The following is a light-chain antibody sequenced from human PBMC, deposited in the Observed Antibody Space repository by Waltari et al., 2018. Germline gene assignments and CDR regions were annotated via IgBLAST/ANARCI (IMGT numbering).Light chain of an antibody. J-gene: IGKJ4*01. CDR2: DTS. CDR1: HSIYNY. Sequence: DIVSTQPTATLSLSPAERAPLSCSASHSIYNYLSWYQQKPRQAPRLLIYDTSNRATVISARLSGSGFGTDFTLTVSSLEPEDCAVYFCQQRRNWPLTFGGGTKVEIK. CDR3: QQRRNWPLT. V-gene: IGKV3-11*01.